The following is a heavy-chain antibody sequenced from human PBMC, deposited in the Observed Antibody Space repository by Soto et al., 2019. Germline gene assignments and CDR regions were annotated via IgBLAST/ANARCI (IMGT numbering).Heavy chain of an antibody. V-gene: IGHV4-59*08. CDR3: ARLEDYYDSSGYYWFDP. Sequence: SETLSLTCTVSGGSISRYYWSWILQPPWKGLEWIGYIYYSGSTNYNPSLKSRVTISVDTSKNQFSLKLSSVTAADTAVYYCARLEDYYDSSGYYWFDPWGQGTLVTVSS. J-gene: IGHJ5*02. CDR2: IYYSGST. CDR1: GGSISRYY. D-gene: IGHD3-22*01.